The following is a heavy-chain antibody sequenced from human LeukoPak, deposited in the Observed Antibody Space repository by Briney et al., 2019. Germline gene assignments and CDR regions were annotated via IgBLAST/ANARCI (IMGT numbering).Heavy chain of an antibody. CDR2: VFQGGRT. V-gene: IGHV4-38-2*02. J-gene: IGHJ4*02. D-gene: IGHD3-16*02. CDR3: ARVVNVPKFIDS. CDR1: GSSLYLSYY. Sequence: SQTLSPTCTVSGSSLYLSYYCAWLCQAPGRGLEWIGTVFQGGRTFYNATIDRRVTMSQDLSKTRFFLNLPAMTAADTALYFCARVVNVPKFIDSWGQGTLVTVSS.